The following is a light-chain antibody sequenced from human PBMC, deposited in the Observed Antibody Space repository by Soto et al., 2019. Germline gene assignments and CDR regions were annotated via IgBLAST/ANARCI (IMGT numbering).Light chain of an antibody. CDR2: AAS. V-gene: IGKV1-39*01. CDR1: QRISSS. Sequence: DIQMTQSPSSLSASVGDRVTITCRASQRISSSLNWYQQKPGKAPRLLIYAASTLQSGVPSRFSGSATGTDFTLTISSLQPVDFATYFCLQTYSTPLTFGGGTKGEIK. CDR3: LQTYSTPLT. J-gene: IGKJ4*01.